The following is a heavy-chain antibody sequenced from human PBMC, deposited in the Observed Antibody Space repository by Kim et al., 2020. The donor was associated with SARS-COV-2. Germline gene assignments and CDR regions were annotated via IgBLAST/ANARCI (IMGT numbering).Heavy chain of an antibody. Sequence: SLKVSCKASGGTFSSYAISWVRQAPGQGLEWMGRIIPILGIANYAQKFQGRVTITADKSTSTAYMELSSLRSEDTAVYYCARAVFGYDSSGYQRYFDYW. J-gene: IGHJ4*01. CDR3: ARAVFGYDSSGYQRYFDY. CDR1: GGTFSSYA. D-gene: IGHD3-22*01. V-gene: IGHV1-69*04. CDR2: IIPILGIA.